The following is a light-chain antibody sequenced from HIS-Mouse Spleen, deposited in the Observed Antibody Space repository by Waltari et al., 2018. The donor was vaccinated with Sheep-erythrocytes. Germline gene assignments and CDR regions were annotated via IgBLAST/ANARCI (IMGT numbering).Light chain of an antibody. CDR3: CSYAGSYTWV. V-gene: IGLV2-11*01. CDR2: DVS. Sequence: QSALTQPRSVSGSPGQSVTISCTGTSSDVGGYNYVSWYQQHPGKAPKLMIYDVSKRPSGVPDRFSCSKSGNTASLTSSGLQAEDEADYYCCSYAGSYTWVFGGGTKLTVL. CDR1: SSDVGGYNY. J-gene: IGLJ3*02.